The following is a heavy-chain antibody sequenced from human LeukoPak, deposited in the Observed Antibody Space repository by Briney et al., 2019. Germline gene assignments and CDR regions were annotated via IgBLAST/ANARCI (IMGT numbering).Heavy chain of an antibody. V-gene: IGHV1-2*02. CDR2: INSNSGGT. J-gene: IGHJ6*03. D-gene: IGHD4-11*01. CDR1: GYTFTGYY. Sequence: ASVKVSCKACGYTFTGYYMHWVRQAPGQGLEWMGWINSNSGGTNYAQKFQGRVTMTRDTSISTAYMELSRLRSDDTAVYYCARLWGHDYSNYGYYYMDVWGKGTTVTVSS. CDR3: ARLWGHDYSNYGYYYMDV.